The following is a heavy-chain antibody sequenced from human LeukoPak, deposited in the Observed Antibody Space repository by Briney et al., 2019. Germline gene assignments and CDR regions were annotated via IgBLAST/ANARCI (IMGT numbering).Heavy chain of an antibody. V-gene: IGHV4-30-4*07. CDR3: ARGHCTGGNCHMNWFDP. D-gene: IGHD2-8*02. CDR2: IYYSGST. CDR1: GDSINNVHYS. Sequence: SETLSLTCTVSGDSINNVHYSWNWIRQSPGKELEWIGDIYYSGSTYYNPSLRSRLTMSLDTSKNEFSLRLISATAADTAVYFCARGHCTGGNCHMNWFDPWGQGTLVTVSS. J-gene: IGHJ5*02.